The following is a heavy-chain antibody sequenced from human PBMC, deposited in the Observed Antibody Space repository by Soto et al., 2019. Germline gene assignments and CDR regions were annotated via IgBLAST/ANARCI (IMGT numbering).Heavy chain of an antibody. CDR3: ATYYYWSGSYYRFDY. CDR2: ISASDGSS. CDR1: IYGFLTYC. Sequence: ASVKVSCKASIYGFLTYCLSWVRQAPGQGLEWMGWISASDGSSTSAQKFKGRVPMTTERTTGTFTSTAYMELWGLTSDDTAVYFCATYYYWSGSYYRFDYWGQGSLVTVSS. J-gene: IGHJ4*02. D-gene: IGHD3-10*01. V-gene: IGHV1-18*01.